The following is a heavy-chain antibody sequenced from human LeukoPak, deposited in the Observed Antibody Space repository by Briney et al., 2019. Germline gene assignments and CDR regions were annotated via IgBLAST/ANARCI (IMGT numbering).Heavy chain of an antibody. J-gene: IGHJ3*02. D-gene: IGHD3-22*01. V-gene: IGHV3-30*04. CDR1: GFTFSSYF. CDR2: ISYDGSNE. Sequence: GESLTLSCAASGFTFSSYFMHWVRQAPGKGLEWVAIISYDGSNEYYADSVKGRFTISRDNTKNTLYLQMNSLAAGALPVHYCASRDYYDRIGYSNAFAIWGQGQWSPSLQ. CDR3: ASRDYYDRIGYSNAFAI.